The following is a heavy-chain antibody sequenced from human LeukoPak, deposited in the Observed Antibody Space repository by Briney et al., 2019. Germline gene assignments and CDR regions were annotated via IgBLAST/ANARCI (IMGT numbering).Heavy chain of an antibody. V-gene: IGHV3-74*01. CDR1: GFTFSTYW. Sequence: GGSLRLSCAASGFTFSTYWMHWVRQAPGKGLVWVSRIVSDGSTITYADSVKGRFTISRDNAKNTLYLQMNSLRAEDTAVYYCGRDSRYSIDSWGQGTLVTVSS. D-gene: IGHD1-14*01. CDR2: IVSDGSTI. CDR3: GRDSRYSIDS. J-gene: IGHJ4*02.